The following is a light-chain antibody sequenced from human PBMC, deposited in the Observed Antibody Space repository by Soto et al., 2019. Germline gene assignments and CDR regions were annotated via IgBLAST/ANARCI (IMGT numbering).Light chain of an antibody. Sequence: EIVLTQSPGTLSLSPGERATLSCRASQSVRNNYLAWYQQKPGQAPRLLIYAASGRATGIPDRCSGSGSGTDFTLTINRLEPEDFAVYHCQQYGSSPWTFGQGTKVEIK. V-gene: IGKV3-20*01. CDR3: QQYGSSPWT. CDR1: QSVRNNY. CDR2: AAS. J-gene: IGKJ1*01.